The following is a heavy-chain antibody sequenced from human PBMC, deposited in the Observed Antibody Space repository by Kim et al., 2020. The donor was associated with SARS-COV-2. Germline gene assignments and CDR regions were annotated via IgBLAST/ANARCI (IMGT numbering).Heavy chain of an antibody. V-gene: IGHV3-30*04. CDR1: GFRFSSFA. Sequence: GGSLRLSCAASGFRFSSFAMHWVRQAPGKGPEWVAVVSHDGTNSFYADSVKGRFTISRDNSKNTVYLQMNSLRTEDTGFYFCATDFFDSSGRWGQGTRVT. J-gene: IGHJ4*02. CDR2: VSHDGTNS. CDR3: ATDFFDSSGR. D-gene: IGHD3-22*01.